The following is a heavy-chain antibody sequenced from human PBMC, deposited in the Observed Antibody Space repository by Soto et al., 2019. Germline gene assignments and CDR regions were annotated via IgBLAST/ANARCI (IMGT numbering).Heavy chain of an antibody. CDR3: AKRRGAGGHFDY. CDR1: GFTFSSYA. D-gene: IGHD2-15*01. Sequence: GSLRLSCAASGFTFSSYAMGWVRQGPGKGREWVAVVSIGGSTHYADSVRGRFTISRDNSKNTLSLQMNSLTAEDTAVYFCAKRRGAGGHFDYWGQGALVTVSS. J-gene: IGHJ4*02. V-gene: IGHV3-23*01. CDR2: VSIGGST.